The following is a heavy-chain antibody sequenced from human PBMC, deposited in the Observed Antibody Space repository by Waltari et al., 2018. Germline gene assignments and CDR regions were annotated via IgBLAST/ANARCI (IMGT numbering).Heavy chain of an antibody. V-gene: IGHV5-51*01. J-gene: IGHJ4*02. Sequence: EVQLVQSGAEVKKPGESLKISCKGSGYSFNTYWIGWVRQMPGKGREWMGFIYPGDSDPSYSPSFQGQVTISVDTSISTAYLQWSTLKASDTAMYFCAREKGFSSGNFDYWGQGTVVTVSS. D-gene: IGHD6-19*01. CDR2: IYPGDSDP. CDR1: GYSFNTYW. CDR3: AREKGFSSGNFDY.